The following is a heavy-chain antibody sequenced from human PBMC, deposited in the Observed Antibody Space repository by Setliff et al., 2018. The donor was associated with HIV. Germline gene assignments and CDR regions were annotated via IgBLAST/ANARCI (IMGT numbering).Heavy chain of an antibody. CDR3: ASAGPYCGDDCPYNWLTP. CDR2: VHHSGST. D-gene: IGHD2-21*02. J-gene: IGHJ5*02. Sequence: SETLSLTCTVSSDSISSSYWTWIRQPPGQGLEWIGYVHHSGSTKYNASLRSRVTMSVDTSKNLFSLTLRSVTAADTAVYYCASAGPYCGDDCPYNWLTPWGQGTQVTVSS. CDR1: SDSISSSY. V-gene: IGHV4-59*01.